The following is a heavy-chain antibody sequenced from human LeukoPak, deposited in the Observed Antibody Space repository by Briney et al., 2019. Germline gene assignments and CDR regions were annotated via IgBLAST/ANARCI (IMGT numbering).Heavy chain of an antibody. CDR3: ARGHISMVRGVIPSY. CDR2: INPNSGGT. J-gene: IGHJ4*02. CDR1: GGTFSSYA. Sequence: ASVKVSCKASGGTFSSYAISWVRQAPGQGLEWMGWINPNSGGTNYAQKFQGRVTMTRDTSISTAYMELSRLRSDDTAVYYCARGHISMVRGVIPSYWGQGTLVTVSS. V-gene: IGHV1-2*02. D-gene: IGHD3-10*01.